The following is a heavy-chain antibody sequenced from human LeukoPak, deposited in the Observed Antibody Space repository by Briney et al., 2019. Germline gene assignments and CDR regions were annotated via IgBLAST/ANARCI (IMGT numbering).Heavy chain of an antibody. CDR3: AKLVVPAAIRGGAFDI. J-gene: IGHJ3*02. CDR1: GFTLRSYV. Sequence: GGSLRLSCVASGFTLRSYVMNWVRQTPGKGLEWVSSISGSGDSTFYADSVKGRFSISRDNSKNTLYLQMNSLRAEDTAVYYCAKLVVPAAIRGGAFDIWGQGTMVTVSS. V-gene: IGHV3-23*01. CDR2: ISGSGDST. D-gene: IGHD2-2*01.